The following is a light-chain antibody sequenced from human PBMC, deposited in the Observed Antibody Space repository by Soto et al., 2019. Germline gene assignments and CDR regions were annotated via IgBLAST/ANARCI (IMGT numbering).Light chain of an antibody. CDR1: QSVLYSSNNKNY. CDR2: WAS. Sequence: DIVMTQSPDSLAVSLGERATINCKSSQSVLYSSNNKNYLAWYQQKPGQPPKLLIYWASTRESGVPDRFSGSGSGTDFTLTISSLQAEDVAVYYCQQYYSTPFTFGRGTKVEIK. V-gene: IGKV4-1*01. J-gene: IGKJ4*01. CDR3: QQYYSTPFT.